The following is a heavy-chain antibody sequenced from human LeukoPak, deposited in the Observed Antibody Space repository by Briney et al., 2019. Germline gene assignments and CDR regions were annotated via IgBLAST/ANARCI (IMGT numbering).Heavy chain of an antibody. CDR2: IYYSGST. D-gene: IGHD3-22*01. CDR1: GGSISSSSYY. CDR3: ARPRWDSSAYAHDAFDI. V-gene: IGHV4-39*01. J-gene: IGHJ3*02. Sequence: SETLSLTCTVSGGSISSSSYYWGWLRQPPGKGPEWIGSIYYSGSTYYNPSLKSRVTISVDTSKNQFSRKLGSVPAADPAVYFCARPRWDSSAYAHDAFDIWGQGTMVTVSS.